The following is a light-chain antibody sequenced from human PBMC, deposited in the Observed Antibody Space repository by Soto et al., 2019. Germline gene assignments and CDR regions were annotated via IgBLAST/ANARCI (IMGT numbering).Light chain of an antibody. V-gene: IGKV1-27*01. Sequence: DIQMTQSPSSLSASVGDRVTITCRASQGISTYLVWYQQKPGTVPKLLIYAASTLQSGVPSRFSGSGSGTDFTPTISSLQPEDVATYYCQNYNGAPWTFGQGTKV. CDR1: QGISTY. CDR2: AAS. CDR3: QNYNGAPWT. J-gene: IGKJ1*01.